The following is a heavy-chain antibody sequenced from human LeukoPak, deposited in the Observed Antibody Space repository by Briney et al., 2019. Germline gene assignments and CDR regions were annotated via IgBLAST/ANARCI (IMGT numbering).Heavy chain of an antibody. Sequence: GGSLRLSCAASGFTFSRYGMHWVRQAPGKGLEWVAVISYDGSNKYYADSVKGRFTISRDNSKNTLYLQMNSLRAEDTAVYYCAKERSMGVTGFDYWGQGTLVTVSS. CDR2: ISYDGSNK. CDR3: AKERSMGVTGFDY. D-gene: IGHD3-10*01. V-gene: IGHV3-30*18. CDR1: GFTFSRYG. J-gene: IGHJ4*02.